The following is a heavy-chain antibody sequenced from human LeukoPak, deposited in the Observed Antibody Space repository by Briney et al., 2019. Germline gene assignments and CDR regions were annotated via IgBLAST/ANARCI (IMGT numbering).Heavy chain of an antibody. J-gene: IGHJ4*02. CDR2: IGGSAGTT. CDR3: AKDGYGSGSYSQYFDY. CDR1: GFTFTNWP. D-gene: IGHD3-10*01. Sequence: PGGSLRLSCAASGFTFTNWPMCWVRQAPGKGLEWVSGIGGSAGTTFYADSVKGRFTISRDNSKNTLYLHMNSLRAEDTAVYHCAKDGYGSGSYSQYFDYWGQGILVTVSS. V-gene: IGHV3-23*01.